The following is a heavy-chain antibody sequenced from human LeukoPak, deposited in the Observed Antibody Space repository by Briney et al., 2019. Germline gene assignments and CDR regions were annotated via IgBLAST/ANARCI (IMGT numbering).Heavy chain of an antibody. CDR2: IGSSSSYI. V-gene: IGHV3-21*01. J-gene: IGHJ5*02. CDR1: GFTFSSYS. CDR3: ASRSSSNWFDP. Sequence: GGSLRLSCAASGFTFSSYSMNWVRQAPGKGLGWVSSIGSSSSYIYYADSVKGRFTISRDNAKNSLYLQMNSLRAEDTAVYYCASRSSSNWFDPWGQGTLVTVSS. D-gene: IGHD2-2*01.